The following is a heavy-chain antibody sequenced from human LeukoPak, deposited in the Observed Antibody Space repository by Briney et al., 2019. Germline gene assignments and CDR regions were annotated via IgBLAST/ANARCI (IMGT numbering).Heavy chain of an antibody. CDR1: GGSISSSSYY. CDR3: ARGLYYYYGMDV. CDR2: IYYSGST. V-gene: IGHV4-39*07. Sequence: PSETLSLTCTVSGGSISSSSYYWGWIRQPPGKGLEWIGSIYYSGSTYYNPSLKSRVTISVDTSKNQFSLKLSSVTAADTAIYYCARGLYYYYGMDVWGQGTTVTVSS. J-gene: IGHJ6*02.